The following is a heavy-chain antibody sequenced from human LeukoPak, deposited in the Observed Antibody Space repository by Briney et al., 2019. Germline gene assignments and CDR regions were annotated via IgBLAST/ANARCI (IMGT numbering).Heavy chain of an antibody. CDR2: ISGSGGST. CDR1: GFTFSAYS. CDR3: ATLAADYDFWSGYPTFDY. Sequence: PGGSLRLSCAASGFTFSAYSMNWVRQAPGKGLEWVSAISGSGGSTYYADSVKGRFTISRDNAKNSLYLQMNSLRAEDTAVYYCATLAADYDFWSGYPTFDYWGQGTLVTVSS. J-gene: IGHJ4*02. D-gene: IGHD3-3*01. V-gene: IGHV3-21*01.